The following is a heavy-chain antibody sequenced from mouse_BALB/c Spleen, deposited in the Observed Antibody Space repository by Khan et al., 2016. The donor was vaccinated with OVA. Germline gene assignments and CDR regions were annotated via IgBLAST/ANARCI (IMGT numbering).Heavy chain of an antibody. CDR2: IYPGTDNS. J-gene: IGHJ2*01. V-gene: IGHV1-76*01. CDR3: AREEALYYFDY. Sequence: QVQLKESGAELVRPGASVKPSCKTSGYIFTNYWIHWVKQRSGQGLEWIARIYPGTDNSYYNEKLKDRATLTADKSSSTVYMQLSSLKSEDSAVYFCAREEALYYFDYWGQGTTLTVSS. CDR1: GYIFTNYW. D-gene: IGHD3-2*02.